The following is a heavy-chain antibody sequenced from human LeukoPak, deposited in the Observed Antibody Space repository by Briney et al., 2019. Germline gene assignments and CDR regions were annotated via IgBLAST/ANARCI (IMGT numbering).Heavy chain of an antibody. CDR3: ATGNYASGNYCNVAFDY. J-gene: IGHJ4*02. CDR1: GYTFSNYW. D-gene: IGHD3-10*01. Sequence: GESLKISCSGSGYTFSNYWIGWVRQMPGKGLECMGIIFPGDSDTKYRPSFQGQVTVSADKSISAAYLQWSNLKASDTAMYYCATGNYASGNYCNVAFDYWGQGTLVTVSS. CDR2: IFPGDSDT. V-gene: IGHV5-51*01.